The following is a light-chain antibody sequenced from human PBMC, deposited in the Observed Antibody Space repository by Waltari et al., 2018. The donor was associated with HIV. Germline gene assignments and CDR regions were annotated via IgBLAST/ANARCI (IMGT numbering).Light chain of an antibody. CDR3: CSYGGRHTYYV. CDR1: TSDLAGYES. J-gene: IGLJ1*01. CDR2: DIT. Sequence: QSVLTQPRSVSGSLGQSVTITCTGTTSDLAGYESVSCYQKHPDNGHKLFMYDITHRPSGVPDRFSSSKSGTTASLTISDLRPEDESQYYCCSYGGRHTYYVFGTGTLVTV. V-gene: IGLV2-11*01.